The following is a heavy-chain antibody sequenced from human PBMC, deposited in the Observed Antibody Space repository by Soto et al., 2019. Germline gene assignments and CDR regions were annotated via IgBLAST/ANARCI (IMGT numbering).Heavy chain of an antibody. CDR1: GYTFTSYG. CDR2: ISAYNGNT. J-gene: IGHJ4*02. V-gene: IGHV1-18*01. Sequence: GASVKVSCKASGYTFTSYGISWVRQAPGQGLEWMGWISAYNGNTNYVQKLQGRVTMTTDTSTSTAYMELRSLRSDDTAVYYCASYDFWSGSPGGFDYWGQGTLVTVSS. D-gene: IGHD3-3*01. CDR3: ASYDFWSGSPGGFDY.